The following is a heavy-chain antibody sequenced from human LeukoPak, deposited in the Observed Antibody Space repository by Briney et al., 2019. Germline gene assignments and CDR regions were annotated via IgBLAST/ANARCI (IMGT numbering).Heavy chain of an antibody. CDR1: GFTFSDYY. CDR3: ARGLVNRGPGTYNSRDY. V-gene: IGHV3-11*04. D-gene: IGHD1-26*01. J-gene: IGHJ4*02. CDR2: ISSSGNAI. Sequence: PGGSLRLSCAASGFTFSDYYMSWIRQAPGKGLEWVSYISSSGNAIYYTDSVKGRFTISRDNGKNSLFLQMNSLRAEDTAVYYCARGLVNRGPGTYNSRDYWGQGTLIIVSS.